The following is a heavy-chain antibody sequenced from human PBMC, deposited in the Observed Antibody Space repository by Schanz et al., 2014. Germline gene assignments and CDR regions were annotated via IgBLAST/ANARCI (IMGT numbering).Heavy chain of an antibody. Sequence: EVHLVESGGGLVKRGGSLRLSCAASGFTLSNSDMHWVRQGTGKGLEWVSTIGYLGDTYYADSVRGRFTISRDRFQNTLYLRMSSLRAEDTAVYYCARPRFDYGEVDYWGQGTLVNGSS. CDR3: ARPRFDYGEVDY. V-gene: IGHV3-13*01. CDR1: GFTLSNSD. CDR2: IGYLGDT. D-gene: IGHD4-17*01. J-gene: IGHJ4*02.